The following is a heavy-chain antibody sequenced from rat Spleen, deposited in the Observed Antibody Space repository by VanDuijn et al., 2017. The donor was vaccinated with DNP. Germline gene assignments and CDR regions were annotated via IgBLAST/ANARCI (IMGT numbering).Heavy chain of an antibody. Sequence: QVQLKESGPGLVQPSETLSLTCTVSGFSLSSYSVSWIRQPSGKGPEWMGRVWHDGDTARNSVLKSRLTFSRDTSKNQVFLKMDSLQTDDTGTYYCATEVDYHSYIYGWYGLWGQGTLVTVSS. CDR1: GFSLSSYS. CDR2: VWHDGDT. CDR3: ATEVDYHSYIYGWYGL. D-gene: IGHD1-2*01. V-gene: IGHV2-63*01. J-gene: IGHJ3*01.